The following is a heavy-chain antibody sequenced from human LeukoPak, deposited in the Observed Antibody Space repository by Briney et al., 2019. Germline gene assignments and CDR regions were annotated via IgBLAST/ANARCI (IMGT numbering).Heavy chain of an antibody. CDR1: GYTLTELS. Sequence: ASVKVSCKVSGYTLTELSVQWVRQAPGKGLEWMGGFDPEDGETIYAQKFQGRVTMTGDTSTDTAYMELSSLRSEDTAVYYCATVGYSSGPDHYYFDYWGQGTLVTVSS. D-gene: IGHD6-19*01. CDR2: FDPEDGET. J-gene: IGHJ4*02. V-gene: IGHV1-24*01. CDR3: ATVGYSSGPDHYYFDY.